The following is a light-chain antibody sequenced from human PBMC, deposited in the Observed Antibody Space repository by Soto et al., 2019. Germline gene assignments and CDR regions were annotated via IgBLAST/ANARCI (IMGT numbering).Light chain of an antibody. CDR1: SSNIGNNY. J-gene: IGLJ1*01. CDR3: ETWDTSLSAGRV. V-gene: IGLV1-51*02. CDR2: ETN. Sequence: QSVLTQPPSVSAAPGQTVTISCSGSSSNIGNNYVSWYQHLPGAAPKLLIYETNRRPAGIPDRFSGCKSGTSATLAITGLQTADEADYYCETWDTSLSAGRVFGPGTKVTVL.